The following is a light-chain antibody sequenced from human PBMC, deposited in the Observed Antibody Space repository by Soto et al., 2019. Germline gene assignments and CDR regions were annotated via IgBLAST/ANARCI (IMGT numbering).Light chain of an antibody. J-gene: IGLJ2*01. CDR2: YDD. CDR3: AAWDDSLDGFV. V-gene: IGLV1-36*01. Sequence: QSMLTQPPSVSEAPRQRVTISCSGSRSNIGNNAVSWYQQLPGKAPKLLIYYDDLLPSGVSDRFSGSKSGTSASLAISGLQSEDEADYYCAAWDDSLDGFVFGGGTKLTVL. CDR1: RSNIGNNA.